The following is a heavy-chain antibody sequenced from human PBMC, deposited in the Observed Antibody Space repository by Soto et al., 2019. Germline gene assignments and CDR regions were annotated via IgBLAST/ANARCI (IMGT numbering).Heavy chain of an antibody. J-gene: IGHJ6*02. CDR1: GFSISDYG. Sequence: QVQLVESGGGVVQPGWSLRLSCVASGFSISDYGMEWVRQAPGKGLEWVALISYDGSNTYYAESVKGRFTISRDNSKDTLFLQITGLKTEDTAVYYCAKGAGDRLSLRMDVWGHGTTVTVSS. V-gene: IGHV3-30*18. CDR2: ISYDGSNT. CDR3: AKGAGDRLSLRMDV. D-gene: IGHD1-26*01.